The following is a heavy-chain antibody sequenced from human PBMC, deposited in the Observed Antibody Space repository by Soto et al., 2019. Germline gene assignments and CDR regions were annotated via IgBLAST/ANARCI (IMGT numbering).Heavy chain of an antibody. J-gene: IGHJ3*02. D-gene: IGHD3-22*01. CDR3: ARGGYYDSSGYSYDAFDI. V-gene: IGHV4-30-4*01. CDR1: GGSISSGDYY. Sequence: QVQLQESGPGLVKPSQTLSLTCTVSGGSISSGDYYWNWIRQPPGKGLEWIGYIYYSGSTSYNPSLKSRLTISVDTSKNRFSLKLSSVTAADTAVYYCARGGYYDSSGYSYDAFDIWGQGTMVTVSS. CDR2: IYYSGST.